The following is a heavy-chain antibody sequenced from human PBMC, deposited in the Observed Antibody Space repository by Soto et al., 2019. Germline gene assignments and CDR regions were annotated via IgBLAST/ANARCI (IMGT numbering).Heavy chain of an antibody. J-gene: IGHJ4*02. CDR3: ARHAAGYSYSFFDY. CDR2: IYPGDSDT. CDR1: GYSFASYW. V-gene: IGHV5-51*01. D-gene: IGHD3-16*02. Sequence: PGESLKISCQGSGYSFASYWIGWVRQMPGKDLEWMGIIYPGDSDTRYSPSSQGHVIISVDTSISTVYLQCSSLKASDTAMYYCARHAAGYSYSFFDYWGQGAPVTVSS.